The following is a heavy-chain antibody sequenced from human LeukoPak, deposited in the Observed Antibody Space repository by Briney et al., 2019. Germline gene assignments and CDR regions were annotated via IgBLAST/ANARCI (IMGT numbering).Heavy chain of an antibody. D-gene: IGHD3-16*01. J-gene: IGHJ5*02. Sequence: GESLKISCKGSGYSFSIYWIAWVRQMPGKGLEWMGIVYPGDSDVRYSPSFQGQVTISVDKSISTAYLQWSNLKASDTAIYYCARRGTRSNSEWFDPWGQGTLVIVS. CDR1: GYSFSIYW. CDR3: ARRGTRSNSEWFDP. CDR2: VYPGDSDV. V-gene: IGHV5-51*01.